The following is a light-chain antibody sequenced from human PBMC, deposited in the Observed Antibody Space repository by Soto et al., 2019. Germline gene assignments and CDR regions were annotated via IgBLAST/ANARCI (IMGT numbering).Light chain of an antibody. CDR2: WAS. J-gene: IGKJ1*01. Sequence: DIVMTQSPDSLAVSLGERATINCKSSQSVLYTSANKNALAWFQQKPGQPPKLLFYWASSRESGVPDRFSASGSGTDFTLTISSLQAEDVAVYYCQQSYSIPWTFGQGTKVELQ. CDR1: QSVLYTSANKNA. V-gene: IGKV4-1*01. CDR3: QQSYSIPWT.